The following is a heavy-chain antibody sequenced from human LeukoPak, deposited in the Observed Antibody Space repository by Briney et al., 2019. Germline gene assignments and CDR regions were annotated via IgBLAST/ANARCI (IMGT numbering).Heavy chain of an antibody. V-gene: IGHV1-46*01. CDR3: ARRYCSSTSCYGNWFDP. CDR1: GYTFTSYY. D-gene: IGHD2-2*01. CDR2: INPSGGST. J-gene: IGHJ5*02. Sequence: ASVKVSCKASGYTFTSYYMHWVRQAPGQGLEWMGIINPSGGSTSYTQKFQGIVTMTRDMSTSTVYMELSSLRSEDTAVYYCARRYCSSTSCYGNWFDPWGQGTLVTVSS.